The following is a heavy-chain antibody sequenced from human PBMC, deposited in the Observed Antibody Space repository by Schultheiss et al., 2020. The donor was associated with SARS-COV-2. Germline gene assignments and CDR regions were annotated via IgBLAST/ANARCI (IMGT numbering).Heavy chain of an antibody. CDR1: GFSLSTSGMC. CDR2: IDWDDDK. CDR3: AHRPGMITFGGVII. V-gene: IGHV2-70*12. J-gene: IGHJ4*02. Sequence: SGPTLVKPTQTLTLTCTFSGFSLSTSGMCVSWIRQPPGKDLEWLALIDWDDDKYYSTSLKTRLTISKDTSKNQVVLKMTNMDPVDTATYYCAHRPGMITFGGVIIWGQGTLVTVSS. D-gene: IGHD3-16*02.